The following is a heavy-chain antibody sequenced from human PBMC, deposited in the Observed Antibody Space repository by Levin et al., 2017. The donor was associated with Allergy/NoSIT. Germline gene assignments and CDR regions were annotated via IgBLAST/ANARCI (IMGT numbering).Heavy chain of an antibody. CDR3: ARDHRIAAAAYYYYYGMDV. D-gene: IGHD6-13*01. V-gene: IGHV1-46*01. CDR2: INPSGGST. Sequence: ASVKVSCKASGYTFTSYYMHWVRQAPGQGLEWMGIINPSGGSTSYAQKFQGRVTMTRDTSTSTVYMELSSLRSEDTAVYYCARDHRIAAAAYYYYYGMDVWGQGTTVTVSS. CDR1: GYTFTSYY. J-gene: IGHJ6*02.